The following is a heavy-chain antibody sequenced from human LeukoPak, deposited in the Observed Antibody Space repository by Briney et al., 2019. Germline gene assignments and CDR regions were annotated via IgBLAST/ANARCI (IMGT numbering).Heavy chain of an antibody. Sequence: GASVKVSCKASGYTFTSYGISWVRQAPGQGLEWMGWISAYNGNTNYAQKLQGRVTMTTDTSTSTAYMELSSLRSEDTAVYYCARGLGYSYGLVPPDPWGQGTLVTVSS. CDR1: GYTFTSYG. CDR2: ISAYNGNT. J-gene: IGHJ5*02. D-gene: IGHD5-18*01. V-gene: IGHV1-18*01. CDR3: ARGLGYSYGLVPPDP.